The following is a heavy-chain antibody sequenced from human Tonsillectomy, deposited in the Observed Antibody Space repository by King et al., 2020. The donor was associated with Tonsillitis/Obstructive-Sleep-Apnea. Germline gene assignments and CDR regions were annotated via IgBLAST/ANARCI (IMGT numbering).Heavy chain of an antibody. Sequence: VQLQQWGAGLLKPSETLSLTCAVYGGSFSGYYWSWIRQPPGKGLEWIGEINHSGSTNYNPSLKSRGTIKVDTSKNQFSLKLSSVTAADTALYYCARGLLESTFGRVIAAKTSYYFDYWGQGTLVTVSS. D-gene: IGHD3-16*02. CDR2: INHSGST. V-gene: IGHV4-34*01. CDR1: GGSFSGYY. CDR3: ARGLLESTFGRVIAAKTSYYFDY. J-gene: IGHJ4*02.